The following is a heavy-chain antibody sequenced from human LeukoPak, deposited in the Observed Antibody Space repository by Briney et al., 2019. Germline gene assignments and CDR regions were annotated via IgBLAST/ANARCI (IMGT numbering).Heavy chain of an antibody. D-gene: IGHD3-22*01. CDR3: ARAVADYYDSSALHFDY. J-gene: IGHJ4*02. V-gene: IGHV4-39*07. CDR2: ISYSGSA. CDR1: GGSISSSSYY. Sequence: SETLSLTCTVSGGSISSSSYYWGWIRQPPGKGLEWIGSISYSGSAFYNPSLKSRVTISVDTSKNQFSLKLSSVTAADTAVYYCARAVADYYDSSALHFDYWGQGTLVTVSS.